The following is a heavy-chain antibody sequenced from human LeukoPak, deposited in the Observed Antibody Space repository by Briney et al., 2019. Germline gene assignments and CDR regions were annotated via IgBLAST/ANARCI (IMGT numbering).Heavy chain of an antibody. J-gene: IGHJ4*02. CDR3: ARGPSTHYYGSGNYSFFDY. Sequence: SETLSLTCTVSGGSISSYYWSWLRQPPGRGLEWIGYIHYSGSTNYNPSLKSRVTISVDTSKNQFSLKLRSVTAADTAVYYCARGPSTHYYGSGNYSFFDYWAQGTLVTVSS. CDR2: IHYSGST. V-gene: IGHV4-59*01. CDR1: GGSISSYY. D-gene: IGHD3-10*01.